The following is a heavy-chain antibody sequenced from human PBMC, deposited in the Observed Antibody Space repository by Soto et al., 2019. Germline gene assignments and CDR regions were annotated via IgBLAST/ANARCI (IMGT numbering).Heavy chain of an antibody. CDR2: LIPIFGTA. V-gene: IGHV1-69*12. D-gene: IGHD3-10*01. CDR1: GGTFSSYA. Sequence: QVQLVQSGAEVKKPGSSVKVSCKASGGTFSSYAISWVRQAPGQGLEWMGGLIPIFGTANYAQKFQGRVTITAGESTSTAYMELSSLRSEDTAVYYCARGRYYGSGSRTDDYYYCGMDVWGQGTTVTVSS. J-gene: IGHJ6*02. CDR3: ARGRYYGSGSRTDDYYYCGMDV.